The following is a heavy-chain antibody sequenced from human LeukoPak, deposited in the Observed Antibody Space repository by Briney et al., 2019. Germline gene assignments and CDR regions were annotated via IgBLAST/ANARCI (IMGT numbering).Heavy chain of an antibody. J-gene: IGHJ4*02. CDR3: ARSSMSVTTPDFDY. CDR1: GFTFSSYE. Sequence: GGSLRLSCAASGFTFSSYEMNWVRQTPGKGLEWVSAISGSGSSTYYADSVKGRFTISRDNSKNTLYLQMNSLRAEDTAVYYCARSSMSVTTPDFDYWGQGTLVTVSS. V-gene: IGHV3-23*01. D-gene: IGHD4-17*01. CDR2: ISGSGSST.